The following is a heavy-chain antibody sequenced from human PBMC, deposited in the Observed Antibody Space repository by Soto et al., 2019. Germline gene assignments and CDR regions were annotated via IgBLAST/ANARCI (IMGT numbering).Heavy chain of an antibody. Sequence: EVQLLESGGGLVQPGGSLRLSCAASGFTFSNYAMSWVRQAPGRGLEWVSAVSGSGGSTYYADSVKGRFTISRDNSENTLSLQMKSLRAEDTDVYYWARAPSSGWFRRYFACWGQGTLVTVSS. J-gene: IGHJ4*02. CDR2: VSGSGGST. V-gene: IGHV3-23*01. CDR3: ARAPSSGWFRRYFAC. D-gene: IGHD6-19*01. CDR1: GFTFSNYA.